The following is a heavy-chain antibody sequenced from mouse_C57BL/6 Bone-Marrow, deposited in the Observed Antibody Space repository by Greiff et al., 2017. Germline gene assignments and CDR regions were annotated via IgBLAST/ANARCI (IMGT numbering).Heavy chain of an antibody. V-gene: IGHV1-64*01. J-gene: IGHJ4*01. Sequence: QVQLQQPGAELVKPGASVKLSCKASGYTFTSYWMHWVKQRPGQGLEWIGMIHPNSGSTNYNEKFKSKATLTVDKSSSTAYMELSSLTSEDSAVYYCARRGVYYDYDRYYYAMDYWGQGTSVTVSS. D-gene: IGHD2-4*01. CDR1: GYTFTSYW. CDR3: ARRGVYYDYDRYYYAMDY. CDR2: IHPNSGST.